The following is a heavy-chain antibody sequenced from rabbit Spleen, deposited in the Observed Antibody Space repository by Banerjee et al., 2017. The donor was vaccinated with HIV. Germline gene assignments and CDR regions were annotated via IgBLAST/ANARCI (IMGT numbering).Heavy chain of an antibody. Sequence: QEQLVESGGGLVQPEGSLKLSCKASGFDFSTYGVSWVRQATGKGLEWIGYIEPIFGNTYYANWVNGRFTISSHNAQNTLYLQLNSLTAADTATYFCAREGSGQVFFNLWGQGTLVTVS. CDR1: GFDFSTYG. CDR2: IEPIFGNT. CDR3: AREGSGQVFFNL. J-gene: IGHJ4*01. V-gene: IGHV1S47*01. D-gene: IGHD4-1*01.